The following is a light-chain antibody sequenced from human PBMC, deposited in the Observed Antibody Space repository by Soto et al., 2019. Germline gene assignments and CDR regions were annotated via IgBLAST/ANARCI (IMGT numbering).Light chain of an antibody. V-gene: IGKV1-8*01. J-gene: IGKJ1*01. CDR1: QGISSY. CDR2: AAS. Sequence: AIRLAGSACSLSASTEYEVTITCLASQGISSYLAWYQQKPGKAPDLLIYAASTLQTGVPSRFSGSGSGTDFTLTISCLQSQDFATYYCQQYYSYPRTFGQGTKVDI. CDR3: QQYYSYPRT.